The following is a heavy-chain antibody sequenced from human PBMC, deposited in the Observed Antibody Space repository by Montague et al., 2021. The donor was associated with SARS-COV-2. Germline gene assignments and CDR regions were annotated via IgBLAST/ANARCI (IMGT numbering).Heavy chain of an antibody. CDR1: GYFIGTGYY. V-gene: IGHV4-38-2*02. Sequence: SETLSLTCSVSGYFIGTGYYWGWSQQPPGKGVEWIESNYLHGNAYYNPSPNSRVTISLDTSNNQSSLRLTSVTTSDTAVYYCARGRVTRAGFDYWGQGIRVIVSS. D-gene: IGHD2-21*02. CDR3: ARGRVTRAGFDY. CDR2: NYLHGNA. J-gene: IGHJ4*02.